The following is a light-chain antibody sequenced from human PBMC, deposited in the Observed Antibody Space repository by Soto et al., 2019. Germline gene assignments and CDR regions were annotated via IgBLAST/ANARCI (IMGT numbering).Light chain of an antibody. Sequence: QSVLTQPPSASGSPGQSVTISCTGTSSDIGGYNYVSWYQQHPGKAPKLIIYEVSNRPSGVPDRFSGSKSGNTASLTVSGLQAEDEADYYCTSYAGSNNLVFAGGTKVTVL. CDR3: TSYAGSNNLV. CDR1: SSDIGGYNY. V-gene: IGLV2-8*01. J-gene: IGLJ3*02. CDR2: EVS.